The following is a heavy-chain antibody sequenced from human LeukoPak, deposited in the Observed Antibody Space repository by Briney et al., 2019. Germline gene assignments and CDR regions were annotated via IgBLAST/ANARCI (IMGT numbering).Heavy chain of an antibody. D-gene: IGHD2-2*01. CDR2: IFTSGST. CDR3: ARDGGFTRSWYYFDY. Sequence: SATLSLTCSVSGVSVTSHYWNWIPQPAGKGVECIGRIFTSGSTNYNPSLKSRVSPSVNQCRNQFSLKLDSVTAAHTAVYFCARDGGFTRSWYYFDYWGPGTLAIVSS. J-gene: IGHJ4*02. V-gene: IGHV4-4*07. CDR1: GVSVTSHY.